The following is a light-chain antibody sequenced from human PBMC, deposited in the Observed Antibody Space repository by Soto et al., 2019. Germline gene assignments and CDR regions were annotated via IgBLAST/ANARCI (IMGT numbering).Light chain of an antibody. Sequence: QSVLTQPPSASGTPGQRVTISCSGTSSNIGSNYVYWYQQLPGTAPKLLIYWNNKRRSGVPDRFSGSKSGSSASLAISGRRSDDEGDDYCAAWDDSLSGLGVFGGGTKVTVL. CDR3: AAWDDSLSGLGV. J-gene: IGLJ3*02. CDR2: WNN. V-gene: IGLV1-47*01. CDR1: SSNIGSNY.